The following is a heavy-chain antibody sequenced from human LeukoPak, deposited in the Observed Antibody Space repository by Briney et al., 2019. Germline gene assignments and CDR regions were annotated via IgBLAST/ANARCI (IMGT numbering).Heavy chain of an antibody. CDR2: IILIFGIA. D-gene: IGHD3-22*01. CDR1: GATFSSSA. J-gene: IGHJ4*02. Sequence: SVKVSCKASGATFSSSAITWVRQAPGQGLEWMGRIILIFGIASYAQKFQGRVTITADKSTSTAYMELSSLRSEDTAVYYCARYYYDSSGFSQTFFDYWGQGPLVTVSS. V-gene: IGHV1-69*04. CDR3: ARYYYDSSGFSQTFFDY.